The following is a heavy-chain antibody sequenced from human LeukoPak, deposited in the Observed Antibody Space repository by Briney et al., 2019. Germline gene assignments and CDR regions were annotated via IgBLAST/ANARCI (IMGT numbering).Heavy chain of an antibody. CDR2: ISSSRSYI. Sequence: PGGSLRLSCAASGFTFSDYTMTWVRQAPGKGLEWVSCISSSRSYIFHADSVKGRFTTSRDNAKKSLFLQMASLRAEDTAVYYCARMGIAAVGAYYFDYWGQGTLVAVSS. CDR1: GFTFSDYT. J-gene: IGHJ4*02. V-gene: IGHV3-21*01. D-gene: IGHD6-13*01. CDR3: ARMGIAAVGAYYFDY.